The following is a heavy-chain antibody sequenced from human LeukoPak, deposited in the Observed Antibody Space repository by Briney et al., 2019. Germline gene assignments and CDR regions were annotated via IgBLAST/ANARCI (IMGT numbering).Heavy chain of an antibody. CDR2: ISTSSSYI. V-gene: IGHV3-21*01. CDR1: GFTFSTYS. Sequence: GGSLRLSCAASGFTFSTYSMNWVPQAPGEGLEWVSSISTSSSYINYADSVKGRFTISRDHSENSLYLQMDSLTAEDTAVYYCTRKGSQWDFLVDYWGQGTRVAVSP. CDR3: TRKGSQWDFLVDY. J-gene: IGHJ4*02. D-gene: IGHD2/OR15-2a*01.